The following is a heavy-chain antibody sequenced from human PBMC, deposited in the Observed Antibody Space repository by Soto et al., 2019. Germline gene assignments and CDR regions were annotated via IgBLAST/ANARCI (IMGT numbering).Heavy chain of an antibody. CDR1: GFTFSSYG. CDR2: IWYDGSNK. CDR3: ARGLASSSWYDYYYGMDV. Sequence: GGSLRLSCAASGFTFSSYGMHWVRQAPGKGLEWVAVIWYDGSNKYYADSVKGRFTTSRDNSKNTLYLQMNSLRAEDTAVYYCARGLASSSWYDYYYGMDVWGQGTTVTVSS. D-gene: IGHD6-13*01. V-gene: IGHV3-33*01. J-gene: IGHJ6*02.